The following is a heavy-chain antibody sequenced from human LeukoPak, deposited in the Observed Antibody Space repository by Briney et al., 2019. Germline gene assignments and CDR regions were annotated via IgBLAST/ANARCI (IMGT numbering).Heavy chain of an antibody. CDR1: GDSISSYY. V-gene: IGHV4-4*07. Sequence: PSETLSLTCTVSGDSISSYYWSWIRQPAGKGLEWIGRIYTSGSTNYNPSLKSRVTMSVDTSKNQFSLKLSSVTAADTAVYYCARDPDIVWGNWFDPWGQGTLVTVSS. CDR3: ARDPDIVWGNWFDP. D-gene: IGHD3-16*01. CDR2: IYTSGST. J-gene: IGHJ5*02.